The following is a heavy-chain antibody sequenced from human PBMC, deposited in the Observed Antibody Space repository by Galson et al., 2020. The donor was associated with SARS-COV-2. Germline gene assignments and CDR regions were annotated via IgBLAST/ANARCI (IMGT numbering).Heavy chain of an antibody. CDR3: AREGGSGSYYNGPLDY. Sequence: SETLSLTCTVSGGSISSGGYYWSWIRQHPGKGLEWIGYIYYSGSTYYNPSLKSRVTISVDTSKNQFSLKLSSVTAADTAVYYCAREGGSGSYYNGPLDYWGQGTLVTVSS. J-gene: IGHJ4*02. D-gene: IGHD3-10*01. CDR2: IYYSGST. V-gene: IGHV4-31*03. CDR1: GGSISSGGYY.